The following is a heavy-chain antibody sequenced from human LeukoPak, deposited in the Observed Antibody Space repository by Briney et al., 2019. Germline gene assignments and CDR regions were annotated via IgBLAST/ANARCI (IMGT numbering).Heavy chain of an antibody. CDR1: GGSISSSCW. V-gene: IGHV4-4*02. D-gene: IGHD2/OR15-2a*01. Sequence: SGTLSLTCAVSGGSISSSCWWSWGRQPPGRGLEWIGEMYHSGSTNYNPSLKSRGTISLDNSKNQFPLKLSSRTAADTAVYYCATSSTWRFDYWGQGTLVTVSS. CDR2: MYHSGST. CDR3: ATSSTWRFDY. J-gene: IGHJ4*02.